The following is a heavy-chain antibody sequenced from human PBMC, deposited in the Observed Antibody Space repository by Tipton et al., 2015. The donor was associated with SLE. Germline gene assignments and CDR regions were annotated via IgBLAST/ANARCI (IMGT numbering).Heavy chain of an antibody. J-gene: IGHJ4*02. CDR1: GGSISSYY. CDR3: ARVAYYDSSGYLFDY. D-gene: IGHD3-22*01. Sequence: TLSLTCTVSGGSISSYYWSWIRQPPGKGLEWIGYIYYSGNTNYNPSLKSRVTISVDTSKNQFSRKLSSVTAADTAVYYCARVAYYDSSGYLFDYWGQGTLVTVSS. V-gene: IGHV4-59*01. CDR2: IYYSGNT.